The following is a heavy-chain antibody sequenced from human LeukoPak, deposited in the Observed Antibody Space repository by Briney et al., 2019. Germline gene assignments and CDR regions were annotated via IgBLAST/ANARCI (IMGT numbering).Heavy chain of an antibody. CDR3: ARGGY. V-gene: IGHV3-21*01. CDR1: GFTFSSYS. J-gene: IGHJ4*02. CDR2: SSSSSSYI. Sequence: GGALRLSCAASGFTFSSYSLNWVRQAPGKGLEWVSCSSSSSSYIYYADSVKGRFTISRDNAKNSLYLQVNSLRAEDTVVYYCARGGYWGQGTLVTVSS.